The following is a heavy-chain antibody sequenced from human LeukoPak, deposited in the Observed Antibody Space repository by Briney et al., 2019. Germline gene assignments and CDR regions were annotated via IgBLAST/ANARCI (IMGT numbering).Heavy chain of an antibody. D-gene: IGHD2-15*01. CDR2: IIPIFGTA. V-gene: IGHV1-69*13. CDR3: ASPETRYCSGGSCYGNYYYYGMDV. CDR1: GYTFTSYG. J-gene: IGHJ6*02. Sequence: GASVKVSCKASGYTFTSYGISWVRQAPGQGLEWVGGIIPIFGTANYAQKFQGRVTITADESTSTAYMELSSLRSEDTAVYYCASPETRYCSGGSCYGNYYYYGMDVWGRGTTVTVSS.